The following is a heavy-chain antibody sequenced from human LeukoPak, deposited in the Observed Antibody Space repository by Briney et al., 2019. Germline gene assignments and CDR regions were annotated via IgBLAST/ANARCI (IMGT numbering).Heavy chain of an antibody. D-gene: IGHD3-10*01. J-gene: IGHJ4*02. CDR3: ARGWVNYYGSGSHHLDY. Sequence: SETLSLTCTVSGGSISSYYWSWIRQPPGKGLEWIGEINHSGSTNYNPSLKSRVTISVDTSKNQFSLKLSSVTAADTAVYYCARGWVNYYGSGSHHLDYWGQGTLVTVSS. CDR1: GGSISSYY. V-gene: IGHV4-34*01. CDR2: INHSGST.